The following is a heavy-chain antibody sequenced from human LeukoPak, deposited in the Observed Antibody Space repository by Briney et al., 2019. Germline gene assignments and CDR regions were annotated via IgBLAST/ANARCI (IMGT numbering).Heavy chain of an antibody. D-gene: IGHD2-2*01. CDR2: IYYSGST. Sequence: SETLSLTCTVSGGSISSYYWSWIRQPPGKGLEWIGHIYYSGSTNYNPSLKSRVTISVDTSKNQFSLKLSSVTAADTAVYYCAREGSSTSWRSGYYYGMDVWGQGTTVTVSS. CDR3: AREGSSTSWRSGYYYGMDV. CDR1: GGSISSYY. J-gene: IGHJ6*02. V-gene: IGHV4-59*12.